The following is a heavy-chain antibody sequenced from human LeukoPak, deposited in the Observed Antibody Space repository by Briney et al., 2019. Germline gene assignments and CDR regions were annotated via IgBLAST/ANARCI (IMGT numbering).Heavy chain of an antibody. V-gene: IGHV4-59*08. CDR1: GGSRSSYY. D-gene: IGHD1-26*01. CDR3: ARRASGSYPDYFDS. Sequence: PSETLSLTCTISGGSRSSYYWSWIRQPPGKGLEWIGYIHYSGSTNYNPSLTSRATISLDTSKNQVSLKLTSVTAADTAVYYCARRASGSYPDYFDSWGKGTLVTVSS. CDR2: IHYSGST. J-gene: IGHJ4*02.